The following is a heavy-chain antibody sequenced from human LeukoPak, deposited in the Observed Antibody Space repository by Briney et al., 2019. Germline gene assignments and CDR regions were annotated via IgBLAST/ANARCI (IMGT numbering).Heavy chain of an antibody. D-gene: IGHD2-2*01. CDR2: ISAYNGNT. Sequence: ASVKVSCKASGYTFTSYGISWVRQAPGQGLEWMGWISAYNGNTNYAQKLQGGVTMTTDTSTSTAYMELRSLRSDDTAVYYCARSTARYQLLSSDAFDIWGQGTMVTVSS. CDR1: GYTFTSYG. J-gene: IGHJ3*02. V-gene: IGHV1-18*01. CDR3: ARSTARYQLLSSDAFDI.